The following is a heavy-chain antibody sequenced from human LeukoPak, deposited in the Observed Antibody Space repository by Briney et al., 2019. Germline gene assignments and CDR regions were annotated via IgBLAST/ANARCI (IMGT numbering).Heavy chain of an antibody. CDR2: IYHSGST. CDR3: ARDSGGYFDY. V-gene: IGHV4-30-2*01. J-gene: IGHJ4*02. CDR1: GASISSGGYS. Sequence: SQTLSLTCAVSGASISSGGYSWNWIRQPPGKGLEWIGYIYHSGSTYYTPSLKSRLTISLDRSNNQFSLRLSSVTAADTAVYYCARDSGGYFDYWGQGTLVTVSS. D-gene: IGHD2-15*01.